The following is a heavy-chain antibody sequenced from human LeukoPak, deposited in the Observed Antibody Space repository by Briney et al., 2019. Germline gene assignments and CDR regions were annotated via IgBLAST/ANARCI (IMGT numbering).Heavy chain of an antibody. CDR3: ARDGIAVAGWYYYYMDV. CDR1: GGSISSSRYY. D-gene: IGHD6-19*01. J-gene: IGHJ6*03. V-gene: IGHV4-39*07. Sequence: SETLSLTCTVSGGSISSSRYYWSWIRQAPGKGLEWIGSIYYSGTTYYNPSLKSRVTISVDTSKNQFSLKLSSVTAADTAVYYCARDGIAVAGWYYYYMDVWGKGTTVTVSS. CDR2: IYYSGTT.